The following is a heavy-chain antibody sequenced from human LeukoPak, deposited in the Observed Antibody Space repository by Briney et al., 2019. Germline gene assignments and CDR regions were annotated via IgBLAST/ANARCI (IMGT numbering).Heavy chain of an antibody. J-gene: IGHJ4*02. Sequence: GGSLRLSCAVSGITLSNYGMSWVRQAPGKELEWVAGISDSGGRTNYADSVKGRFTISRDNPKNTLYLQMNSLRAEDTAVYFCAKRGVVIRVILVGFHKEAYYFDSWGQGALVTVSS. CDR3: AKRGVVIRVILVGFHKEAYYFDS. V-gene: IGHV3-23*01. D-gene: IGHD3-22*01. CDR2: ISDSGGRT. CDR1: GITLSNYG.